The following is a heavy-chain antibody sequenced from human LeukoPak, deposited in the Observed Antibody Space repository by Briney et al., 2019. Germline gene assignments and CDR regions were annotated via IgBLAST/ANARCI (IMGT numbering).Heavy chain of an antibody. Sequence: GGSLRLSCVGSGFAFSTSAMHWVRQAPGKGLEWVAVISYDGSNKYYADSVKGRFTISRDNSKNTLYLQMNSLRAEDTAVYYCAKDRGYSSSWANWFDPWGQGTLVTVSS. CDR3: AKDRGYSSSWANWFDP. CDR1: GFAFSTSA. J-gene: IGHJ5*02. D-gene: IGHD6-13*01. V-gene: IGHV3-30*04. CDR2: ISYDGSNK.